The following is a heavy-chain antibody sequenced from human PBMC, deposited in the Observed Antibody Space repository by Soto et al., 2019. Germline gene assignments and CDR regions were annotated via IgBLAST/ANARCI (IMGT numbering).Heavy chain of an antibody. CDR2: VYHSSRT. J-gene: IGHJ5*02. V-gene: IGHV4-30-2*01. Sequence: QVQLQESGSGLVNPSQTLSLTCAVSGGSISSGGYSWIWLRQPPGKGMEWIGYVYHSSRTYYNPSLNSRITTSVDRSKNQFSLKLSSVTAADTGVECCARVPDRWGQGTLVTFSS. D-gene: IGHD2-2*01. CDR3: ARVPDR. CDR1: GGSISSGGYS.